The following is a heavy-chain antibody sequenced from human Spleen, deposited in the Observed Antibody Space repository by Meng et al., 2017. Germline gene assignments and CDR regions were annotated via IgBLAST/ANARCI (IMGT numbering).Heavy chain of an antibody. D-gene: IGHD6-19*01. CDR1: GFTFSSYA. J-gene: IGHJ4*02. Sequence: GGSLRLSCAASGFTFSSYAMHWVRQAPGKGLEWVAVISYDGSNKYYADSVKGRFTISRDNSKNTLYLQMNSLRAEDTAVYYCARGPIPVAGRLDYWGQGTLVTVSS. CDR2: ISYDGSNK. CDR3: ARGPIPVAGRLDY. V-gene: IGHV3-30*04.